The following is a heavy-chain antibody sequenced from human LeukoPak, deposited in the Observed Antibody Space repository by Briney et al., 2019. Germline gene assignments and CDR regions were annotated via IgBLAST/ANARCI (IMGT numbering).Heavy chain of an antibody. D-gene: IGHD5-18*01. CDR1: GYTFTSYG. V-gene: IGHV1-18*01. CDR2: ISAYDGNT. CDR3: ASLLLWSSDY. J-gene: IGHJ4*02. Sequence: ASVKVSCKASGYTFTSYGISWVRQPPGQGREWMGWISAYDGNTNYAQTLQGRVTMTTDTSTSTAYMELRSLRYDDTAVYYCASLLLWSSDYWGQGTRVTVSS.